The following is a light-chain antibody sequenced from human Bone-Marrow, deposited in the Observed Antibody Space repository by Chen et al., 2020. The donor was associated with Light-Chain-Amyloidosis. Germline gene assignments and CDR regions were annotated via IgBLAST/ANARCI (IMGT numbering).Light chain of an antibody. CDR3: QSADSSGTYEVI. CDR2: RDT. CDR1: DLPTKY. J-gene: IGLJ2*01. V-gene: IGLV3-25*03. Sequence: SYVLTQPPSVPVSPGKTATITCSGDDLPTKYAYWYQQKPGQAPVLVIHRDTERPSGISERFSGSSSGTTATLTISGVQAEDEADYHCQSADSSGTYEVIFGGGTKLTVL.